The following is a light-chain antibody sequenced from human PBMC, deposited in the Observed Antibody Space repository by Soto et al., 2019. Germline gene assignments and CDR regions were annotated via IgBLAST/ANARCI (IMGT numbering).Light chain of an antibody. CDR1: SSDVGGYNF. CDR3: TSYTSSITDV. CDR2: DVS. V-gene: IGLV2-14*03. J-gene: IGLJ1*01. Sequence: QSVLTQPASVSGSPGQSITISCTGTSSDVGGYNFVSWYQHHPGKAPKLINYDVSNRPSGVSNRFSGSKSGNTASMTITGLQAEDEADYYCTSYTSSITDVFGTGTKSPS.